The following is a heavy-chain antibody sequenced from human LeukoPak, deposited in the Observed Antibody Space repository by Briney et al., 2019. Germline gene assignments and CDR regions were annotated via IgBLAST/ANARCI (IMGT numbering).Heavy chain of an antibody. D-gene: IGHD5-12*01. CDR2: IYSGGST. CDR1: GFTVSSNY. CDR3: ARYGGGYDLIDY. J-gene: IGHJ4*02. V-gene: IGHV3-53*01. Sequence: PGGSLRLSCASSGFTVSSNYMSWVRQAPGKGLEWVSVIYSGGSTYYADSVKGRFTIFRDNAKNTLNLQMNSLKAEDTAVYYCARYGGGYDLIDYWGQGTLVTVSS.